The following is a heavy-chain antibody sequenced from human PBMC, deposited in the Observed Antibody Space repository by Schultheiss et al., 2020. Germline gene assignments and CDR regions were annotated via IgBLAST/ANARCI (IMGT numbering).Heavy chain of an antibody. V-gene: IGHV1-69*06. D-gene: IGHD6-6*01. J-gene: IGHJ6*02. CDR2: IIPIFGTA. CDR3: ARDRYSSSYGGYYYGMDV. Sequence: SVKVSCKASGGTFSSYAISWVRQVPGQGLEWMGGIIPIFGTANYAQKFQGRVTITADKSTSTAYMELSSLRSEDTAVYYCARDRYSSSYGGYYYGMDVWGQGTTVTVSS. CDR1: GGTFSSYA.